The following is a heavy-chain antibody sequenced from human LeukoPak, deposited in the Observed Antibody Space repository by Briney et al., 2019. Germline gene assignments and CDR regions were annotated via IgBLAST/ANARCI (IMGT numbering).Heavy chain of an antibody. J-gene: IGHJ6*03. Sequence: GASVKVSCKASGYTFTGYYMHWVRQAPGQGLEWMGWINPNSGGTNYAQKFQGRVTMTRDTSISTAYMELSRLRSDDTAVYYCARVYSSSWPYYYYYYYMDVWGKGTTVTVSS. V-gene: IGHV1-2*02. CDR1: GYTFTGYY. CDR2: INPNSGGT. D-gene: IGHD6-13*01. CDR3: ARVYSSSWPYYYYYYYMDV.